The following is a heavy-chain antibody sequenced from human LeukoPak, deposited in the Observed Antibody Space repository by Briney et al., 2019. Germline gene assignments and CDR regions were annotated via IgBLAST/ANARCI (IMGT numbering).Heavy chain of an antibody. CDR2: ISAYNGNT. CDR3: ARDVTMVRGVIPLDY. D-gene: IGHD3-10*01. V-gene: IGHV1-18*01. CDR1: GYTFTSYG. Sequence: ASVKVSCKASGYTFTSYGISWVRQAPGQGLEWMGWISAYNGNTNYAQKLQGRVTMTTDTSTSTAYMELRSLRSGDTAVYYCARDVTMVRGVIPLDYWGQGTLVTVSS. J-gene: IGHJ4*02.